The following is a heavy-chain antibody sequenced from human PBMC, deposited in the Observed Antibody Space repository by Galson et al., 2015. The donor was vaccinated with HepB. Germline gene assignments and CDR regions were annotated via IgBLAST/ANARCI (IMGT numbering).Heavy chain of an antibody. D-gene: IGHD2-2*02. Sequence: SVKVSCKASGYTFTSYAMHWVRQAPGQRLEWMGWINAGNGNTKYSQKFQGRVTITRDTSASTAYMELSSLRSEDTAVYYCARVGYCGSTSCYTNSFYYYYGMDVWGQGTTVTVSS. V-gene: IGHV1-3*01. J-gene: IGHJ6*02. CDR2: INAGNGNT. CDR3: ARVGYCGSTSCYTNSFYYYYGMDV. CDR1: GYTFTSYA.